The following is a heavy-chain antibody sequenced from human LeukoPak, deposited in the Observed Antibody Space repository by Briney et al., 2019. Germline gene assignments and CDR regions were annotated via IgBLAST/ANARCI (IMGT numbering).Heavy chain of an antibody. D-gene: IGHD2-2*01. CDR2: ISSGGRTV. J-gene: IGHJ4*02. Sequence: PGGSLRLSCAASGFTFSSYAMSWVRQAPGKGLEWVSAISSGGRTVFYADSLKGRFTISRDNSKNTLYLQMNSLTVEDTAVYYCAKDRSVIPAAIPDYWGQGILVIVSS. CDR3: AKDRSVIPAAIPDY. V-gene: IGHV3-23*01. CDR1: GFTFSSYA.